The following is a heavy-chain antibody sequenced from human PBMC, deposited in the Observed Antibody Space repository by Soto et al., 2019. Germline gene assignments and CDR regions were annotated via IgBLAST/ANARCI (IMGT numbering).Heavy chain of an antibody. Sequence: QVQLVQSGAEVKKSGSSVKVSCKASGATFNRNTISWVRQAPGQGLEWMGGIIPMFRSANYAQKFQGRVTITADESTNTAYMEMSSLRSDDTAVYYCAREGGHNYGLGRGHPLEPWGQGILVTVTS. J-gene: IGHJ5*02. CDR2: IIPMFRSA. CDR3: AREGGHNYGLGRGHPLEP. D-gene: IGHD4-17*01. CDR1: GATFNRNT. V-gene: IGHV1-69*01.